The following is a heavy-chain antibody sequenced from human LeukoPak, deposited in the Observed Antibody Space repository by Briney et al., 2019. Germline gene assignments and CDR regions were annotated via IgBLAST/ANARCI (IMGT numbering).Heavy chain of an antibody. CDR2: IYYSGST. D-gene: IGHD4-17*01. Sequence: PSETLSLTCTVSGGSISSGGYYWSWIRQHPGKGLEWIGYIYYSGSTYYNPSLKSRVTISVDTSKNQFSLKLSSVTAADTAVYYCARGGNYGDYDGYFDYWGQGTLVTVSS. CDR1: GGSISSGGYY. CDR3: ARGGNYGDYDGYFDY. J-gene: IGHJ4*02. V-gene: IGHV4-31*03.